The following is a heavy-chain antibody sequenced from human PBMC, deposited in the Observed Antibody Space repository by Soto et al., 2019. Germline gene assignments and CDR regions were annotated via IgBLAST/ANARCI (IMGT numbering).Heavy chain of an antibody. CDR2: INSDGSST. CDR3: AIEYPSALDSSGYGY. J-gene: IGHJ4*02. D-gene: IGHD3-22*01. CDR1: GFTFSSYW. Sequence: GGSLRLSCAASGFTFSSYWMHWVRQAPGKGLVWVSRINSDGSSTSYADSVKGRFTISRDNAKNTLYLQMNSLRAEDTAVYYCAIEYPSALDSSGYGYWGQGTLVTVSS. V-gene: IGHV3-74*01.